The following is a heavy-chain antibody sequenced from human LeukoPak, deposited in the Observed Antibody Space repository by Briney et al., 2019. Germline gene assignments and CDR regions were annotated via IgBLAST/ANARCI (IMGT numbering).Heavy chain of an antibody. CDR3: ARVAAGYSSSWYSDY. J-gene: IGHJ4*02. CDR2: INPNSGGT. V-gene: IGHV1-2*02. D-gene: IGHD6-13*01. Sequence: ASVKVSCKASGYTFTSYGISWVRQAPGQGLEWMGWINPNSGGTNYAQKFQGRVTMTRDTSISTAYMELSRLRSDDTAVYYCARVAAGYSSSWYSDYWGQGTLVTVSS. CDR1: GYTFTSYG.